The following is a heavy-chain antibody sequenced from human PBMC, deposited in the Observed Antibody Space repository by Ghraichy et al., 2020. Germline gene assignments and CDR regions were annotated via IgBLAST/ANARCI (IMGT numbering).Heavy chain of an antibody. CDR3: ARVRSTKLIDY. D-gene: IGHD5-24*01. J-gene: IGHJ4*02. Sequence: ECIGYIYYSGNTYYNPYLKSRLTISLDTSKNQFSLNLSSVTAADTTVYYCARVRSTKLIDYWGQ. V-gene: IGHV4-31*02. CDR2: IYYSGNT.